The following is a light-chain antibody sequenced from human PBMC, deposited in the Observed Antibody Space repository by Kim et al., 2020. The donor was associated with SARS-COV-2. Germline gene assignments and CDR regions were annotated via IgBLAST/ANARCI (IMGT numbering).Light chain of an antibody. CDR2: GKN. V-gene: IGLV3-19*01. CDR1: SLRSYY. CDR3: NSRDSSGNRV. Sequence: VALGQTVRITCQGNSLRSYYASWYQQKPGQAPVLVIYGKNNRPSGIPDRFSGSSSGNTASLTITGAQAEDEADYYCNSRDSSGNRVFGGGTKVTVL. J-gene: IGLJ3*02.